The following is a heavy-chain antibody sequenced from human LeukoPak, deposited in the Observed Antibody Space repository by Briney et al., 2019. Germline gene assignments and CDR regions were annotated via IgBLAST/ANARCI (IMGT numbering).Heavy chain of an antibody. CDR2: IYTSGST. CDR3: AKGLRFSEWSILYGSGSYVPYYMDV. V-gene: IGHV4-61*02. J-gene: IGHJ6*03. CDR1: GDSISSGSYY. D-gene: IGHD3-10*01. Sequence: SETLSLTCTVSGDSISSGSYYWSWIRQPAGKGLEWIGRIYTSGSTNYNPSLRSRVTISVDTSKNQFSLKLSSVTAADTAVYYCAKGLRFSEWSILYGSGSYVPYYMDVWGKGTAVTVSS.